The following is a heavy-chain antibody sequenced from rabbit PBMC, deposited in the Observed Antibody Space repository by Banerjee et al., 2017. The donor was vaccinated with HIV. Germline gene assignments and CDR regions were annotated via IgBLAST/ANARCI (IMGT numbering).Heavy chain of an antibody. D-gene: IGHD4-1*01. V-gene: IGHV1S45*01. Sequence: QEQLVEYGGDLVQPEGSLTLTCKASGLDFSSSYWICWVRQAPGKGLEWIGCIYTDSGSTYYASWAKGRFTISKTSSTTVTLQMTSLTVADTATYFCARAERYYLDIWTGYVPGPINLWGQGTLVT. J-gene: IGHJ4*01. CDR2: IYTDSGST. CDR3: ARAERYYLDIWTGYVPGPINL. CDR1: GLDFSSSYW.